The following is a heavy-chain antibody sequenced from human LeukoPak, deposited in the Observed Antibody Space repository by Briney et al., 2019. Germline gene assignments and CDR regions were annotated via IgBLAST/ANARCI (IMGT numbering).Heavy chain of an antibody. D-gene: IGHD5-12*01. Sequence: SETLSLTCTVPGGSISSYYWSWIRQPPGKGLEWIGYIYYSGSTNYNPSLKSRVTISVDTSKNQFSLKLSSVTAADTAVYYCARHGRYSGYDYGYFDYWGQGTLVTVSS. CDR1: GGSISSYY. CDR3: ARHGRYSGYDYGYFDY. CDR2: IYYSGST. J-gene: IGHJ4*02. V-gene: IGHV4-59*08.